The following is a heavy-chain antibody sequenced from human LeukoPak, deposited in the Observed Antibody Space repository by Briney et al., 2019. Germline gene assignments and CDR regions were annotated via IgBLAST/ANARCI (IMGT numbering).Heavy chain of an antibody. V-gene: IGHV1-2*06. CDR2: LNSNTGHA. D-gene: IGHD5-24*01. CDR3: AKDRDGADRIIL. Sequence: ASVKVSCKVVAYDFTGYHIHWVRQAPGQGPEWMGRLNSNTGHAVYAFKFQGRDTITRDTSSSTAYMEVTRLTSDDTALYYCAKDRDGADRIILWGQGTLVTVSS. J-gene: IGHJ4*02. CDR1: AYDFTGYH.